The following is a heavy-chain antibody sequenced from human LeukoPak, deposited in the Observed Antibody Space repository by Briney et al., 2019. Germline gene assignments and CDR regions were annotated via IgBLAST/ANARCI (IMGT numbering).Heavy chain of an antibody. CDR1: GGTSNSHA. CDR2: IIPNLGTT. Sequence: SVKVSCKASGGTSNSHAISWVRQAPGQGLEWMGRIIPNLGTTNRAQNFQDRVTLTADKSTNTAYMELTSLTSADTAVYYCATTNDGGGYQWGDFFDFWGQGTLVTVSS. CDR3: ATTNDGGGYQWGDFFDF. J-gene: IGHJ4*02. D-gene: IGHD3-22*01. V-gene: IGHV1-69*04.